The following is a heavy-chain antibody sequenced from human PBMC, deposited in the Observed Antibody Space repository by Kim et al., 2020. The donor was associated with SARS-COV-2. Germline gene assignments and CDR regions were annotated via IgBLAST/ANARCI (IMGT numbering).Heavy chain of an antibody. Sequence: GGSLRLSCAASGFTFSSYAMSWVRQAPGKGLEWVSAISGSGGSTYYADPVKGRFTISRDNSKNTLYLQLNSLRAEETAVYYCATHKIAAASNAFDIWGQGTMVTVSS. CDR3: ATHKIAAASNAFDI. D-gene: IGHD6-13*01. CDR1: GFTFSSYA. CDR2: ISGSGGST. J-gene: IGHJ3*02. V-gene: IGHV3-23*01.